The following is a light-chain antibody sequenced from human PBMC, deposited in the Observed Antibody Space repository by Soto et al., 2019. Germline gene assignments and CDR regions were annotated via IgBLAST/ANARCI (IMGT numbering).Light chain of an antibody. CDR2: ATS. V-gene: IGKV3-20*01. J-gene: IGKJ1*01. Sequence: EIVLTQSPGTLSLSPGETATLSCRASQTVNSDYLAWFQQRPGQAPRLLIFATSRRATDIPDRVSGSGSGTDFTRAIRRLEPEDCAVYYCHQFGYSPRTFVQGTKVE. CDR1: QTVNSDY. CDR3: HQFGYSPRT.